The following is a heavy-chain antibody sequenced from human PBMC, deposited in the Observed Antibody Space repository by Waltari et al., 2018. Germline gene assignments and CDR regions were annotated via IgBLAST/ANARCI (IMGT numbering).Heavy chain of an antibody. CDR2: IKQDGSEK. D-gene: IGHD6-19*01. Sequence: EVPLVESGGGLVQPGGSLRLSCAAQGFTFGGFWKSWVRQAPGKGLEWVANIKQDGSEKYYVDSVKGRFTISRDNAKNSLYLQMNSLRAEDTAVYYCASEPLSSGWYGYWGQGTLVTVSS. CDR1: GFTFGGFW. J-gene: IGHJ4*02. V-gene: IGHV3-7*01. CDR3: ASEPLSSGWYGY.